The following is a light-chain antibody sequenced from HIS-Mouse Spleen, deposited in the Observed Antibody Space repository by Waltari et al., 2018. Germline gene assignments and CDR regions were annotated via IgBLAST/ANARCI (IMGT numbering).Light chain of an antibody. Sequence: QSVLTQPPSASGTPGQRVTTSCSGSSSHIRSNYVYWYQQLPGTAPKLLIYRNNQRPSGVPDRFSGSKSGTSASLAISGLRSEDEADYYCAAWDDSLSGRVFGGGTKLTVL. CDR2: RNN. V-gene: IGLV1-47*01. J-gene: IGLJ2*01. CDR1: SSHIRSNY. CDR3: AAWDDSLSGRV.